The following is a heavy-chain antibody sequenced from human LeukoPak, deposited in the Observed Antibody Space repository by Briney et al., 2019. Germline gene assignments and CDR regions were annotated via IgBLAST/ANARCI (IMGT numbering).Heavy chain of an antibody. Sequence: ASVKVSCKASGYTFISYDINWVRQATGQGLEWMGWMNPNSGNTDYAQKFQGRVTMTRNTSISTAYMELSSLRSEDTAVYYCAGYSSGWGAFDYWGQGTLVTVSS. CDR1: GYTFISYD. CDR2: MNPNSGNT. J-gene: IGHJ4*02. D-gene: IGHD6-19*01. V-gene: IGHV1-8*01. CDR3: AGYSSGWGAFDY.